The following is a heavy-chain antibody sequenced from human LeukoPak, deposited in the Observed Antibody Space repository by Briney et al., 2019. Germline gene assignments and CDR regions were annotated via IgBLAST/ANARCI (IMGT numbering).Heavy chain of an antibody. V-gene: IGHV5-51*01. Sequence: GESLKISCKVSGYTFTSYYIAWVRQMPGKGLEWMAIMYPGHSDTRYSPSFQGQVTMSADKSISTAYLQWSSLRASDTAMYYCATRRAVAGKYYFDSWGQGTLVTVSS. CDR1: GYTFTSYY. CDR3: ATRRAVAGKYYFDS. D-gene: IGHD6-19*01. J-gene: IGHJ4*02. CDR2: MYPGHSDT.